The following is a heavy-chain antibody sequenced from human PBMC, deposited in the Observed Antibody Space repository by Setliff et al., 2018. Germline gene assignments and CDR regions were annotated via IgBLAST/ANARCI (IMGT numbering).Heavy chain of an antibody. CDR3: ARCDGVYYYYMDV. J-gene: IGHJ6*03. CDR2: INYSGST. D-gene: IGHD3-10*01. V-gene: IGHV4-34*01. Sequence: PSETLSLTCAVYGGSFSGYYWSWTRQPPGKGLEWIGEINYSGSTYYNPSLKSRVTISVDTSKNQFSLKLSSVTAADTAVYYCARCDGVYYYYMDVWGKGTTVTVSS. CDR1: GGSFSGYY.